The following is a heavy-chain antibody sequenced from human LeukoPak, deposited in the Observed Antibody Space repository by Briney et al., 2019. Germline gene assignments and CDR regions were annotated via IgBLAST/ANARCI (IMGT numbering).Heavy chain of an antibody. V-gene: IGHV3-9*01. Sequence: PGGSLRLSCAASGFTFDDYAMHWVRQAPGKGLEWVSGISWNSGSIGYADSVKGRFTISRDNAKNSLYLQMNSLRAEDTALYYCAKSHCSSTSCYGGADYWGQGTLVTVSS. CDR3: AKSHCSSTSCYGGADY. CDR2: ISWNSGSI. CDR1: GFTFDDYA. D-gene: IGHD2-2*01. J-gene: IGHJ4*02.